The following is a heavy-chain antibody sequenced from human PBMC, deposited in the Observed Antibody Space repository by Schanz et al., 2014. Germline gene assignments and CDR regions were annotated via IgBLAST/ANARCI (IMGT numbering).Heavy chain of an antibody. V-gene: IGHV7-4-1*02. CDR1: GYNFTTYT. D-gene: IGHD7-27*01. J-gene: IGHJ4*02. CDR3: ARGEANWGQY. CDR2: INTNTGNP. Sequence: QVQLVESGSELKNPGASVKVSCKASGYNFTTYTMNWVRQAPGQGLEWMGWINTNTGNPTYAQGFTGRFVFSLDTSVSTAYLQISFLKADDTAVFFCARGEANWGQYWGQGTLVTVSS.